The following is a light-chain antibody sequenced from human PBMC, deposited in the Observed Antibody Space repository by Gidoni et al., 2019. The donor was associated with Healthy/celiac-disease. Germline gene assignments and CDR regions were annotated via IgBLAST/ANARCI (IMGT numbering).Light chain of an antibody. J-gene: IGLJ2*01. V-gene: IGLV2-14*01. CDR3: SSYTSSSTLRGV. CDR2: EVS. Sequence: QAALTQPASVSGSPAPSITISCTGTSSDVGGYNSCSWYQQHPGKAPKLMIYEVSNRPSGVPDRFSGSKSGNTASLTISGLQAEDEADYYCSSYTSSSTLRGVFGGGTKLTVL. CDR1: SSDVGGYNS.